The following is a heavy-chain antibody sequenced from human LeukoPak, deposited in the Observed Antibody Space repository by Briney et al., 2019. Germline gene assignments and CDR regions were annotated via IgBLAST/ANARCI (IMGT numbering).Heavy chain of an antibody. CDR1: GGSISSGGYY. CDR2: IYHSGST. Sequence: KPSETLSLTCTVSGGSISSGGYYWSWIRQPPGKGLEWIGYIYHSGSTYYNPSLKSRVTISVDRSKNQFSLRLSSVTAADTAVYYCARHSGRDSSCPWGQGTLVTVSS. D-gene: IGHD6-6*01. J-gene: IGHJ4*02. CDR3: ARHSGRDSSCP. V-gene: IGHV4-30-2*01.